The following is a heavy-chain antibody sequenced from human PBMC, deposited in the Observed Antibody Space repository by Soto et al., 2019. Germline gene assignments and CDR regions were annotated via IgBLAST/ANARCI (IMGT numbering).Heavy chain of an antibody. CDR3: ARGQARGVTPYNWFDP. D-gene: IGHD2-8*01. CDR1: GGTFSSYA. Sequence: QVQLVQSGAEVKKPGSSVQVSCKASGGTFSSYAISWVRQAPGQGLEWMGGIIPIFGTANYAQKFQGRVTITADESTSTAYMELSSLRSEDTAVYYCARGQARGVTPYNWFDPWGQGTLVTVSS. V-gene: IGHV1-69*01. CDR2: IIPIFGTA. J-gene: IGHJ5*02.